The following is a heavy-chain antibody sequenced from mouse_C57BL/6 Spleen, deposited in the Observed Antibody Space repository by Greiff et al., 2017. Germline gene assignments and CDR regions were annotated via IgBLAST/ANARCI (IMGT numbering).Heavy chain of an antibody. D-gene: IGHD1-1*01. CDR1: GYTFTSYW. CDR3: ASDGTTVVATPYFDY. J-gene: IGHJ2*01. CDR2: INPSNGGT. V-gene: IGHV1-53*01. Sequence: VQLQQSGTELVKPGASVKLSCKASGYTFTSYWMHWVKQRPGQGLEWIGNINPSNGGTNYNEKFKSKATLTVDKSSSTAYMQLSSLTSEDSAVYYCASDGTTVVATPYFDYWGQGTTLTVSA.